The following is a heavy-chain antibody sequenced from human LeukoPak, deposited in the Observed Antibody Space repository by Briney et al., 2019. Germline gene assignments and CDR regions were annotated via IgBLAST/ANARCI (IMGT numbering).Heavy chain of an antibody. CDR1: GYSLSSGYY. Sequence: PSETLSLPCAVSGYSLSSGYYWGWIRQPPGKGLEGIGSIYHSGCTYYNPSLKSRVTISVDTSKNQLSQKLSSVTAAETAVYYCARGGYSYAVPLLYWGQGTLVTVSS. D-gene: IGHD5-18*01. CDR2: IYHSGCT. CDR3: ARGGYSYAVPLLY. J-gene: IGHJ4*02. V-gene: IGHV4-38-2*01.